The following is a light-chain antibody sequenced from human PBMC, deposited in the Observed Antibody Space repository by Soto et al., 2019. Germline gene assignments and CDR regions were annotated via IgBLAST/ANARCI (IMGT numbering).Light chain of an antibody. V-gene: IGLV1-44*01. CDR2: SYD. Sequence: QAVLTQPPSASGTPGQRGTISCSTSSSNLGDNTVNWYQQVPGAAPTLLIYSYDQRPSGGPDRFSGSKSGSSASLAISGLQSEDEADYYCAAWDASMDGYVFGTGTKVTVL. CDR1: SSNLGDNT. J-gene: IGLJ1*01. CDR3: AAWDASMDGYV.